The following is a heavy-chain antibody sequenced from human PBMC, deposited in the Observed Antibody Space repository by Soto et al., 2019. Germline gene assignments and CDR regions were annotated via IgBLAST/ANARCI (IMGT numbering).Heavy chain of an antibody. J-gene: IGHJ5*02. CDR3: ARVALLWFGELLPFDP. Sequence: GGSLRLSCAASGFTFSSYGMHWVRQAPGKGLEWVAVIWYDGSNKYYADSVKGRFTISRDNSKNTLYLQMNSLRAEDTAVYYCARVALLWFGELLPFDPWGQGTLVTVSS. D-gene: IGHD3-10*01. CDR1: GFTFSSYG. CDR2: IWYDGSNK. V-gene: IGHV3-33*01.